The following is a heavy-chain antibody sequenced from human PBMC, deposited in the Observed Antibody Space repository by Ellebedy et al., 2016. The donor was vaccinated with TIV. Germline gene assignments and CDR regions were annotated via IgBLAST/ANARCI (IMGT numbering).Heavy chain of an antibody. CDR1: GFTFSDYY. CDR3: ASRGVAVQGADY. CDR2: ISNSGSTK. D-gene: IGHD3-10*01. J-gene: IGHJ4*02. V-gene: IGHV3-11*04. Sequence: PGGSLRLSCAASGFTFSDYYMSWIRQAPGKGLEWVAYISNSGSTKHYADSVRGRFTLSRDNAKKSLYLQMNSLRAEDTAVYYCASRGVAVQGADYWGQGTLVTVSS.